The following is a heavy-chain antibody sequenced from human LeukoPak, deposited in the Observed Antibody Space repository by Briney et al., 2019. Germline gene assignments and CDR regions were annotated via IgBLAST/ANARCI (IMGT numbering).Heavy chain of an antibody. D-gene: IGHD2-15*01. CDR1: GFTFSDYA. J-gene: IGHJ6*03. V-gene: IGHV3-30*01. Sequence: GRSLRLSCAASGFTFSDYAMHWVRQAPGKGLEWVTVISHDGSNKYYVDSVKGRFTISRDNSKNTLYLQMNSLRAEDTAVYFCARPNCSSGSCPNRGGYYYYYMDVWGKGTTVTVSS. CDR2: ISHDGSNK. CDR3: ARPNCSSGSCPNRGGYYYYYMDV.